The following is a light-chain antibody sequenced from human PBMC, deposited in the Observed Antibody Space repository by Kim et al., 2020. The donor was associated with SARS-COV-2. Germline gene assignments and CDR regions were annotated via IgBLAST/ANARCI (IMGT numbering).Light chain of an antibody. CDR3: CSYANSSTPYV. CDR1: SKHVGSYNL. CDR2: EVI. J-gene: IGLJ1*01. V-gene: IGLV2-23*02. Sequence: SFTISCTGASKHVGSYNLVSWYQQHPGKAPKLMIYEVIKRPSGVSNRFSGSKSGNAASLTISGLQAEDEADYYCCSYANSSTPYVFGTGTKVTVL.